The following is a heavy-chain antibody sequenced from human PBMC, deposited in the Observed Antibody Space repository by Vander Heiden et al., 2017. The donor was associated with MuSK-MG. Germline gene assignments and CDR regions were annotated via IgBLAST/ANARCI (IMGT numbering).Heavy chain of an antibody. CDR2: ISYDGSNK. Sequence: QVQLLESGGGLVQPGRSLRLSCAASGFTFSIYGMDRVRQAPGKGLGWVAVISYDGSNKYYADSVKGRFTISRDNSKNTLYLQMNSLRAEDTAVYYCAAGVGMGAPTGDVGAFDIWGQGTMVTVSS. J-gene: IGHJ3*02. D-gene: IGHD1-26*01. CDR1: GFTFSIYG. V-gene: IGHV3-30*03. CDR3: AAGVGMGAPTGDVGAFDI.